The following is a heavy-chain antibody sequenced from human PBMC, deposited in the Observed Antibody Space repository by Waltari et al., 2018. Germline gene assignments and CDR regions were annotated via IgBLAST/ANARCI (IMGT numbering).Heavy chain of an antibody. CDR2: ISSSVGST. V-gene: IGHV3-23*01. J-gene: IGHJ4*02. D-gene: IGHD3-22*01. Sequence: EVQLLESGGGLVQPGGSLRVSCEASGFTFSAYAMTWVRQAPGKGLEWVSTISSSVGSTNYADSVKGRLTISRDHRNNTLYRKINILRAEDTAMYYCARVKGGILVAENDYWGQGTLLAVSS. CDR3: ARVKGGILVAENDY. CDR1: GFTFSAYA.